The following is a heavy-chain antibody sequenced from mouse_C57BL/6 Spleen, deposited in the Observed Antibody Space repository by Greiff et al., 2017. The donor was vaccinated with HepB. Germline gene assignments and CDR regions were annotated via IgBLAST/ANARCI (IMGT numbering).Heavy chain of an antibody. CDR3: ARAYYSNYEGGYFDY. CDR2: IWTGGGT. Sequence: VMLVESGPGLVAPSQSLSITCTVSGFSLTSYAISWVRQPPGKGLEWLGVIWTGGGTNYNSALKSRLSISKDNSKSQVFLKMNSLQTDDTARYYCARAYYSNYEGGYFDYWGQGTTLTVSS. D-gene: IGHD2-5*01. V-gene: IGHV2-9-1*01. J-gene: IGHJ2*01. CDR1: GFSLTSYA.